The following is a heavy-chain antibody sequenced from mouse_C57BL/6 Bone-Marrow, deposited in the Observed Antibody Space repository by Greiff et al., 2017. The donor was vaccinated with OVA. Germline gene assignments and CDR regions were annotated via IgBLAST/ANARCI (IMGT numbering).Heavy chain of an antibody. J-gene: IGHJ2*01. V-gene: IGHV1-55*01. CDR2: IYPGSGSP. CDR3: ARRDLYGISFDY. D-gene: IGHD2-1*01. CDR1: GYTFTSYW. Sequence: QVQLQQPGAELVQPGASVKMSCKASGYTFTSYWITWVKQRPGQGLEWIGDIYPGSGSPNYNENFKSKATLTVDTSSSTAYMQLSSLTSEDSAVYYCARRDLYGISFDYWGQGTTLTVSS.